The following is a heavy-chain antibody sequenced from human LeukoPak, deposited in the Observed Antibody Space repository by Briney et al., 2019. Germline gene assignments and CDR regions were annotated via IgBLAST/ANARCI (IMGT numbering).Heavy chain of an antibody. V-gene: IGHV4-59*12. CDR1: GVSISSYY. CDR2: IYYSGST. Sequence: PSETLSLTCSVAGVSISSYYWSWIRQPPGKGLEWIGYIYYSGSTNYNPSLKSRVTISVDKSKNQFSLKLTSATAADTAVYFCAREYTYGIYYYYYMDVWGKGTTVTVSS. CDR3: AREYTYGIYYYYYMDV. J-gene: IGHJ6*03. D-gene: IGHD5-18*01.